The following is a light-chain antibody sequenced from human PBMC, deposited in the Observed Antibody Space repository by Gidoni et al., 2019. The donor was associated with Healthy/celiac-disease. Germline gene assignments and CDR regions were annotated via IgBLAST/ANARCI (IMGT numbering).Light chain of an antibody. J-gene: IGKJ1*01. CDR1: QSISSY. CDR2: AAS. Sequence: PITQSPSSLSASVGDRVTLTCRASQSISSYLNWYQQKPGKAPKLLIYAASSLQSGVPSRFSGSGSGTDFTLTISSLQPEDFATYYCQQSYSTPWTFGQGTKVEIK. CDR3: QQSYSTPWT. V-gene: IGKV1-39*01.